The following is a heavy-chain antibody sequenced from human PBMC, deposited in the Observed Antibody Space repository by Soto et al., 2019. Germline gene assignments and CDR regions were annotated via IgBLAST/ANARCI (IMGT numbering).Heavy chain of an antibody. D-gene: IGHD6-6*01. Sequence: QSGGSLRLSCAASGFTFSSYGMHWVRQAPGKGLEWVAVIWYDGSNKYYADSVKGRFTISRDNSKNTLYLQMNSLRAEDTAVYYCARAEQLVPLDYWGQGTLVTVSS. V-gene: IGHV3-33*01. J-gene: IGHJ4*02. CDR1: GFTFSSYG. CDR2: IWYDGSNK. CDR3: ARAEQLVPLDY.